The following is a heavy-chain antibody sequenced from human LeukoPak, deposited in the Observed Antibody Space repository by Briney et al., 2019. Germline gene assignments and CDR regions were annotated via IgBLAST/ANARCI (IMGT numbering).Heavy chain of an antibody. CDR3: ARHHSGWLQFDYFDY. CDR1: GYSFASYW. V-gene: IGHV5-51*01. J-gene: IGHJ4*02. CDR2: IYPGDSDT. D-gene: IGHD5-24*01. Sequence: GQSLKISCKGSGYSFASYWIGWVRQMPGKGLEWMGIIYPGDSDTRYSPSFQGQVTISADKSISTAYLQWSSLKASDTAMYYCARHHSGWLQFDYFDYWGQGTLVTVSS.